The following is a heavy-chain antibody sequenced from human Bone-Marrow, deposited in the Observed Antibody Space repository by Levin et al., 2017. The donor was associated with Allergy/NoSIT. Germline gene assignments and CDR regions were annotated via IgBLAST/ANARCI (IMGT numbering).Heavy chain of an antibody. CDR1: GFSFSEYG. Sequence: GGSLRLSCAASGFSFSEYGFYWVRQAPGKGLEWVALISYQGQNKYYADSVKGRFTISRDSSNNTVHLQMDSLRPDDTAVYYCARDLGQLVKETYYYYHYGMDVWGQGTTVIVSS. CDR3: ARDLGQLVKETYYYYHYGMDV. CDR2: ISYQGQNK. V-gene: IGHV3-30*04. J-gene: IGHJ6*02. D-gene: IGHD6-13*01.